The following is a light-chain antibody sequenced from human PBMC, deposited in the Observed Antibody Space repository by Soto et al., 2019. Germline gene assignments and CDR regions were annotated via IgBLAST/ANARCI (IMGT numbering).Light chain of an antibody. J-gene: IGKJ1*01. Sequence: EIVLTQSPGTLSLSPGERATLSCRASQSVTSSYLAWYQQKPGQPPRLLIYGAASRATGIPDRCSGSGSGTDFTLTISRLEPEDCAVYYCQQYGSSPRFGQGTKVEIK. V-gene: IGKV3-20*01. CDR2: GAA. CDR1: QSVTSSY. CDR3: QQYGSSPR.